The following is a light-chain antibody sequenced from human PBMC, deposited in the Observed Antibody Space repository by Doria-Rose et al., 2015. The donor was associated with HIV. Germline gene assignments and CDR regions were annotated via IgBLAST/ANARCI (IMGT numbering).Light chain of an antibody. CDR2: GAS. CDR3: HQYASSRT. CDR1: QSVSANY. V-gene: IGKV3-20*01. Sequence: EIVLTQSPGTLSLSPGGRATLSCRASQSVSANYLAWYQQRPGQSPRLLIYGASSRATDIPDRFSGSGSGTDSTLTISRLEPEDFAVYYCHQYASSRTFGQGTKVEIK. J-gene: IGKJ1*01.